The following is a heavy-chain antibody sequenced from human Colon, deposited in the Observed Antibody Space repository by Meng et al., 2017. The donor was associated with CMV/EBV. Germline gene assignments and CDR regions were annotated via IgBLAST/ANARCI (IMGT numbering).Heavy chain of an antibody. CDR2: LSGTAGGT. CDR1: GFTFSNFA. Sequence: GESLKISCAASGFTFSNFAMTWVRQAPGKGLEWVSSLSGTAGGTYYADSVKGRFIISRDNSKNTVYLQMNSLRADDTAVYYCAKVESDYYDESGDYYGVLPDYWGQGTLVTVSS. D-gene: IGHD3-22*01. CDR3: AKVESDYYDESGDYYGVLPDY. V-gene: IGHV3-23*01. J-gene: IGHJ4*02.